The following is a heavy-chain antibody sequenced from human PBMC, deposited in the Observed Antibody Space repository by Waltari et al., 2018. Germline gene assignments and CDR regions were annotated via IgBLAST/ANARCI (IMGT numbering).Heavy chain of an antibody. CDR2: INHSGST. Sequence: QVQLQQWGAGLLKPSETLSLTCAGYGGSFSGYYWSWIRQPPGKGLEWIGEINHSGSTHDTPSLKSRVTISVDTSKNQFSLKLSSVTAADTAVYYCATHLFLTGRYFDYWGQGTLVTVSS. CDR1: GGSFSGYY. D-gene: IGHD1-20*01. J-gene: IGHJ4*02. CDR3: ATHLFLTGRYFDY. V-gene: IGHV4-34*01.